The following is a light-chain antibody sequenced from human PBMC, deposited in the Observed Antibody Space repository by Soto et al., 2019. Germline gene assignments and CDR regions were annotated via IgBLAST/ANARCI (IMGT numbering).Light chain of an antibody. CDR1: SSDVGGYDY. CDR3: SSYSSTSSRV. Sequence: QSVLTQPASMSGSPGQSITISCTGTSSDVGGYDYVSWYQQHAGKAPKLVICEVSNRPSGVSNRFSGSKSGNTASLIISGLQAEDEADYYCSSYSSTSSRVFGTGTKVTVL. CDR2: EVS. J-gene: IGLJ1*01. V-gene: IGLV2-14*01.